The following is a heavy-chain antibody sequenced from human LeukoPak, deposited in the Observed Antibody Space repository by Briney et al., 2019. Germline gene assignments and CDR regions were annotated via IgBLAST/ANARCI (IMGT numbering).Heavy chain of an antibody. Sequence: ASVKVSCKASGYTFSDYVIIWVRPAAVHGLERVGWVNPKSGSRAFAQKFQGRLTMATSSSITTVYMELSSLRSDDSAVYYCSRGASLRRTTWAHWGQGTLVTVSS. CDR2: VNPKSGSR. CDR1: GYTFSDYV. CDR3: SRGASLRRTTWAH. D-gene: IGHD1-14*01. J-gene: IGHJ4*02. V-gene: IGHV1-8*02.